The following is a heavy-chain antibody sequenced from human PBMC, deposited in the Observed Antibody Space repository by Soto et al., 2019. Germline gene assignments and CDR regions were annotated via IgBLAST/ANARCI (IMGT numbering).Heavy chain of an antibody. V-gene: IGHV4-34*01. J-gene: IGHJ6*03. CDR3: ARGRGNPGYCSGGSCSQDMDV. CDR2: ITHSEST. D-gene: IGHD2-15*01. Sequence: SETLSLTSAVYVGSFSGYYWSWIRQPPGKRLERMGEITHSESTNYNPSLKSRVTISLDTSKNQFSLKLSSVTAADTAVYYCARGRGNPGYCSGGSCSQDMDVWGKGTTVT. CDR1: VGSFSGYY.